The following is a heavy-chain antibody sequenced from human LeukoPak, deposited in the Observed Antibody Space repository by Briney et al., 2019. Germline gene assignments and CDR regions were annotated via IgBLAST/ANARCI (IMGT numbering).Heavy chain of an antibody. CDR3: ARTPYCSTTSCYIGSYWYFDL. D-gene: IGHD2-2*02. Sequence: SETLSLTWTVSGGSISSGRYYWGWIRQPAGKGLEWIGRIYRRGSTNYNPSLKSRVTISVDTSTNQFSLKLSSVTAADTAVYYCARTPYCSTTSCYIGSYWYFDLWGRGTLVTVSS. CDR2: IYRRGST. J-gene: IGHJ2*01. CDR1: GGSISSGRYY. V-gene: IGHV4-61*02.